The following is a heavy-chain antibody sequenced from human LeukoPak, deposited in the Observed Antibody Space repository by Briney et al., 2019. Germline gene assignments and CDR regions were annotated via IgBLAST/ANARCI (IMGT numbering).Heavy chain of an antibody. D-gene: IGHD3-22*01. J-gene: IGHJ4*02. CDR2: INPSSGGT. Sequence: GASVKVSFKTSGYTFTGYYMHWVRQAPGQRLEWMGWINPSSGGTNYAQNFRGRVTMTRDTSISTAYMELSSLSSDDTAVYYCVTYYDSSGYFSYWGQGTLVTVSS. CDR1: GYTFTGYY. V-gene: IGHV1-2*02. CDR3: VTYYDSSGYFSY.